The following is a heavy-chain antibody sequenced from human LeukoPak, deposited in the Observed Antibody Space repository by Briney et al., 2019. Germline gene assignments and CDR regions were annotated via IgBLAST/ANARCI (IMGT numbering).Heavy chain of an antibody. J-gene: IGHJ4*02. CDR2: IDGSNDNT. CDR1: GFTFSNYA. CDR3: AQRQGHAFDN. Sequence: GGSLRLSCAASGFTFSNYAMTWVRQAPGKGLEWVSTIDGSNDNTYSADSVKGRFTISRDNSESTLYLQMNSLRADDTAVYYCAQRQGHAFDNWGQGTLVTVSS. V-gene: IGHV3-23*01.